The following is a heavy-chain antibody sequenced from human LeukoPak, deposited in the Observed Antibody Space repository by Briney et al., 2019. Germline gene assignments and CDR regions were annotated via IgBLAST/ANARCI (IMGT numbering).Heavy chain of an antibody. Sequence: PGTSLRLSCAASGSTFSNYAMSWVRQAPGKGLEWVSAITGSDGTTYYADSVKGRFTISRDNSKNTLYLQMNSLRVEDTAVYYCAQWGDYDILTGYYVSDYWGQGTLVTVSS. V-gene: IGHV3-23*01. CDR2: ITGSDGTT. J-gene: IGHJ4*02. CDR1: GSTFSNYA. D-gene: IGHD3-9*01. CDR3: AQWGDYDILTGYYVSDY.